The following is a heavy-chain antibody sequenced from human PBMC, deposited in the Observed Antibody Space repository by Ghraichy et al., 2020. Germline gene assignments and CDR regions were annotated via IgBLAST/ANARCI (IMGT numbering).Heavy chain of an antibody. CDR2: INQDGSEK. V-gene: IGHV3-7*01. J-gene: IGHJ5*02. D-gene: IGHD2-15*01. CDR1: GFTFSTYW. Sequence: GGSLRLSCAASGFTFSTYWMSWVRQAPGKGLEWVININQDGSEKYYVGSVKGRFTISRDNAKNSLYLQMNSLRAEDTAVYYCARVVSRVYCSGGSCYSRWFDPWGQGTLVTVSS. CDR3: ARVVSRVYCSGGSCYSRWFDP.